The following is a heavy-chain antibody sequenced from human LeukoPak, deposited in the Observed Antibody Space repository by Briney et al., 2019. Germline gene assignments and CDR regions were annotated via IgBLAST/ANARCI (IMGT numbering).Heavy chain of an antibody. J-gene: IGHJ5*02. CDR3: ARASFWESPINWFAP. CDR2: INPKNGGS. CDR1: GYTFTGHY. Sequence: ASVKVSCKASGYTFTGHYIHWVRQAPGQGLEWVGWINPKNGGSNYAQKFQGRVTMTRDRSISTAYMELNGLTSDDTAVYYCARASFWESPINWFAPWGQGTLVTVSS. V-gene: IGHV1-2*02. D-gene: IGHD3-16*01.